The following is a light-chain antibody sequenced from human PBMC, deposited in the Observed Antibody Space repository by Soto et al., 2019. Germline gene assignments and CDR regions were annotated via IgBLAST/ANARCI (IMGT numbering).Light chain of an antibody. Sequence: EIVLTQSPGTLSLSPGERATLSCRASQVITTELAWYQQKPGQAPRLLIYGASLRATGIPARFSGSGYGTEFTLTISSLQSEDFAVYYCHQYNTWPLTFGGGTKV. CDR1: QVITTE. V-gene: IGKV3-15*01. CDR3: HQYNTWPLT. CDR2: GAS. J-gene: IGKJ4*01.